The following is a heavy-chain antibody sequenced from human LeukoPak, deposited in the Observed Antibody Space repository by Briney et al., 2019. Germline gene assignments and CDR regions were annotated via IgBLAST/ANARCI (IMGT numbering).Heavy chain of an antibody. V-gene: IGHV4-34*01. CDR2: INHSGST. Sequence: PSETLSLTCTVSGGSISGYYWSWIRQPPGKGLEWIGEINHSGSTNYNPSLKSRVTISVDTSKNQFSLKLSSVTAADTAVYYCARGPFWGQGTLVTVSS. CDR3: ARGPF. J-gene: IGHJ4*02. CDR1: GGSISGYY.